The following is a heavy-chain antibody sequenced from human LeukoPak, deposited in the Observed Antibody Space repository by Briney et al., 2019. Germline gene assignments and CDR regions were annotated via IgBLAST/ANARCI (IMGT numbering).Heavy chain of an antibody. J-gene: IGHJ3*02. D-gene: IGHD2-2*01. V-gene: IGHV4-4*07. CDR3: ARGLYCSSTSCPEGAFDI. Sequence: SETLSLTCTVSGGSISSYYRSWIRQPAGKGLEWIGRIYTSGSTNYNPSLKSRVTMSVDTSKNQFSLKLSSVTAADTAVYYCARGLYCSSTSCPEGAFDIWGQGTMVTVSS. CDR1: GGSISSYY. CDR2: IYTSGST.